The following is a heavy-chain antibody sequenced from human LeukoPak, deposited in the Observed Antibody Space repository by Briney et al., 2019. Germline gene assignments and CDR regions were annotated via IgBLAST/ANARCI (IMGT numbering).Heavy chain of an antibody. CDR3: ATGEGLGY. V-gene: IGHV4-39*07. D-gene: IGHD3-16*01. J-gene: IGHJ4*02. CDR1: GGSISSSSYY. CDR2: IYYSGST. Sequence: PSETLSLTCTVSGGSISSSSYYWGWIRQPPGKGLEWIGSIYYSGSTCYNPSLKSRVTMSVDTSKNQFSLKLSSVTATDTAVYYCATGEGLGYWGQGTLVTVSS.